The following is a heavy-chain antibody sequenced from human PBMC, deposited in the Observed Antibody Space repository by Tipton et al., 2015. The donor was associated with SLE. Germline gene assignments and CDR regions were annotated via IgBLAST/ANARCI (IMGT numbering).Heavy chain of an antibody. V-gene: IGHV4-38-2*02. D-gene: IGHD6-19*01. J-gene: IGHJ5*02. Sequence: TLSLTCSVSNFDVSASYYWGWVRQTPEKGLAWLGSVYRDGRTFYNPSLKSRLTISIDSSKNQFSLRLESSTAADTALYYCAREWYNSGWPVLDTWGQGTLVTVSS. CDR3: AREWYNSGWPVLDT. CDR2: VYRDGRT. CDR1: NFDVSASYY.